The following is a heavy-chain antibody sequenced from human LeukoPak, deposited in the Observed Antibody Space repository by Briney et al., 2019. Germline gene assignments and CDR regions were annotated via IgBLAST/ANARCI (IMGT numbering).Heavy chain of an antibody. CDR2: ISYDGSNK. J-gene: IGHJ4*02. CDR3: ARVGRLVTIFGVVPYRGAY. Sequence: PGRSLRLSCAASGITFSSYAMHWVRQAPGKGLEWVAVISYDGSNKYYADSVKGRFTISRDNSKNTLYLQMNSLRAEDTAVYYCARVGRLVTIFGVVPYRGAYWGQGTLVTVSS. D-gene: IGHD3-3*01. V-gene: IGHV3-30-3*01. CDR1: GITFSSYA.